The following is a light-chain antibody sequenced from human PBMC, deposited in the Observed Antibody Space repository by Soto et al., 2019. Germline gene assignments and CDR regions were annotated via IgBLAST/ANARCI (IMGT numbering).Light chain of an antibody. J-gene: IGKJ2*01. V-gene: IGKV3-20*01. Sequence: EIVLTQSPGTLSLSPGERATLSCRASQSVSSSYLAWYQQRPGQAPRLLIHGASGRATGVADRFRGSGSGTDFSLTISRLEPEDFAVYYCQQYGSSSYTFGQGTKLEIK. CDR3: QQYGSSSYT. CDR1: QSVSSSY. CDR2: GAS.